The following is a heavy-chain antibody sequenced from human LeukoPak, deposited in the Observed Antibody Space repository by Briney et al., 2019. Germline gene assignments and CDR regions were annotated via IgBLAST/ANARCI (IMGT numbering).Heavy chain of an antibody. CDR2: ISSSGSNM. Sequence: TGGSLRLSCAASGFTFSRYSMNWVRQAPGKGLEWVSYISSSGSNMYYADSVKGRFTISRDNAKNSLYLQMNGLRAEDTAAYYCMRGATDTTRWFDPWGQGTLVTVSS. V-gene: IGHV3-21*05. J-gene: IGHJ5*02. D-gene: IGHD1-7*01. CDR1: GFTFSRYS. CDR3: MRGATDTTRWFDP.